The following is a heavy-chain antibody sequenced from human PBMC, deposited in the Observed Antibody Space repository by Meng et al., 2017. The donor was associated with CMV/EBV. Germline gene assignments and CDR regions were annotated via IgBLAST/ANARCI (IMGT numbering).Heavy chain of an antibody. D-gene: IGHD2-2*01. Sequence: SETLSLTCTVSGGSISSSSYYWGWIRQPPGKGLEWIGSIYYSGSTYYNPSLKSRVTISVDTSKNQFSLKLSSVTAADTAVYYCARVALDVVPAAMEYFDYWGQGTPVTVSS. CDR2: IYYSGST. V-gene: IGHV4-39*07. CDR1: GGSISSSSYY. CDR3: ARVALDVVPAAMEYFDY. J-gene: IGHJ4*02.